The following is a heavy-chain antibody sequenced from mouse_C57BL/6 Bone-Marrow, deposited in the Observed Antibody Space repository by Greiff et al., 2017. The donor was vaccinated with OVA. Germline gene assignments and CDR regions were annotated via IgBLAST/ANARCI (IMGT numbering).Heavy chain of an antibody. CDR3: ASELDLLKYFDV. Sequence: VQLQQPGAELVKPGASVKLSCKASGYTFTSYWMHWVKQRPGRGLEWIGRIDPNSGGTKYNEKFKSKATLTVDKPSSTAYMQLSRLSSEDSAVYYCASELDLLKYFDVWGTGTTLTVSS. V-gene: IGHV1-72*01. CDR2: IDPNSGGT. CDR1: GYTFTSYW. D-gene: IGHD2-10*01. J-gene: IGHJ1*03.